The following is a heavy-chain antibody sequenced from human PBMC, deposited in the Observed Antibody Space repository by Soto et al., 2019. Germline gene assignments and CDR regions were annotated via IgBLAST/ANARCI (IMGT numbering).Heavy chain of an antibody. J-gene: IGHJ1*01. V-gene: IGHV3-23*01. Sequence: GGSLRLSCAASGFTFSSYAMSWVRQAPGKGLEWVSAISGSGGSTYCADSVKGRFTISRDNSKNTLYLQMNSLRAEDTAVYYCAKLGSTVTTSDSQHWGQGTLVTVAS. CDR2: ISGSGGST. CDR1: GFTFSSYA. CDR3: AKLGSTVTTSDSQH. D-gene: IGHD4-17*01.